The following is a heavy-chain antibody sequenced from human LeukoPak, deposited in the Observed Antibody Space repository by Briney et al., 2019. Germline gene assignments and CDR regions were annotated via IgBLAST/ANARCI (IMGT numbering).Heavy chain of an antibody. J-gene: IGHJ3*02. CDR1: GGSISSYY. V-gene: IGHV4-59*01. CDR3: ARREGTWGAFDI. CDR2: IYYRGSP. D-gene: IGHD7-27*01. Sequence: KPSETLSLTCSVSGGSISSYYWSWIRQPPGKGLEWVGYIYYRGSPNYNPSLKSRVTISEDASKNQFSLKLTSVTAADTAVYYCARREGTWGAFDIWGQGTMVTVSS.